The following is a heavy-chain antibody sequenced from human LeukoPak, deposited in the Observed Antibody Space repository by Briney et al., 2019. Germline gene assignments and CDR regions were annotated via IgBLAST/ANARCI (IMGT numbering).Heavy chain of an antibody. CDR1: GFTFSNHA. CDR2: ISASDGDT. J-gene: IGHJ4*02. V-gene: IGHV3-23*01. Sequence: PGGSLRLSCAASGFTFSNHAMSWVRQAPGKGLDWVSVISASDGDTYYADSVRGRFTISRDRSKNTLYLQMNSLRAEDTAVYYCAKVVWASEVIPYYFQDWGQGTLVTVSS. D-gene: IGHD3-22*01. CDR3: AKVVWASEVIPYYFQD.